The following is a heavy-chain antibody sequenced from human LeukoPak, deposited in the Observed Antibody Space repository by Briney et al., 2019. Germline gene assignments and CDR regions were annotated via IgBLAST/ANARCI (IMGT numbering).Heavy chain of an antibody. CDR3: ARGSKYDY. CDR1: GYTFIGYY. Sequence: ASVKVSCKASGYTFIGYYIHWVRQAPGQGLEWMGWINSNSGGTNYAQKFQGRVTMTRDTSISTAYMELNRLTSDDTAVYYCARGSKYDYWGQGALVTVSS. CDR2: INSNSGGT. V-gene: IGHV1-2*02. J-gene: IGHJ4*02.